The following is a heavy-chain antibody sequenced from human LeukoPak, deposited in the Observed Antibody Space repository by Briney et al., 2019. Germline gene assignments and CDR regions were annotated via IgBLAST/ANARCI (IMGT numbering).Heavy chain of an antibody. CDR1: GFTFSSYE. Sequence: GGSLRLSRAASGFTFSSYEMIWVRQAPGKGLEWISFINPSGTDMYYADSVKGRFTISRDNAKNSLFLQLNNLKAEDTAIYYCGRDPRGPDYWGQGTLVTVSS. V-gene: IGHV3-48*03. CDR2: INPSGTDM. J-gene: IGHJ4*02. CDR3: GRDPRGPDY.